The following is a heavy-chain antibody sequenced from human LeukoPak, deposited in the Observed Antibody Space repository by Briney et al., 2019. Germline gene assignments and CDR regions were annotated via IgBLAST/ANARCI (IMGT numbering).Heavy chain of an antibody. Sequence: SETLSLTCTVSGDSISSTAYYWGWSRPPPGKGLEWLGMIHFSGTIYNNPSLMSRVTIFVDTSKNQFSLKLTSVTAADTAVYYCTRGFDHAKSGYWGQGTLVTVSS. CDR2: IHFSGTI. CDR1: GDSISSTAYY. V-gene: IGHV4-39*01. CDR3: TRGFDHAKSGY. J-gene: IGHJ4*02. D-gene: IGHD1-14*01.